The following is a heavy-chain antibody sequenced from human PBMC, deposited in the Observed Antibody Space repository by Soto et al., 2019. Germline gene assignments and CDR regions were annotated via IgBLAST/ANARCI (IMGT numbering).Heavy chain of an antibody. CDR1: GFTFSSYA. V-gene: IGHV3-30-3*01. CDR3: ARDTLYCGGDCYYFDY. D-gene: IGHD2-21*02. J-gene: IGHJ4*02. Sequence: GGSLRLSCAASGFTFSSYAMHWVRQAPGKGLEWVAVISYDGSNKYYADSVKGRFTISRDNSKNTLYLQMNSLRAEDTAVYYCARDTLYCGGDCYYFDYWGQGTLVTVSS. CDR2: ISYDGSNK.